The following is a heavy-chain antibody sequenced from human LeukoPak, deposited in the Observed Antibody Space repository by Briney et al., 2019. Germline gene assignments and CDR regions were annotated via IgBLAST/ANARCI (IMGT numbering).Heavy chain of an antibody. J-gene: IGHJ4*02. CDR3: ASAPDLLCSSTSCQPFDY. V-gene: IGHV4-39*01. CDR2: IYYSGST. CDR1: GGSISSSSYY. D-gene: IGHD2-2*01. Sequence: SETPSPTCTVSGGSISSSSYYWGWIRQPPGKGLEWIGSIYYSGSTYYNPSLKSRVTISVDTSKNQFSLKLSSVTAADTAVYYCASAPDLLCSSTSCQPFDYWGQGTLVTVSS.